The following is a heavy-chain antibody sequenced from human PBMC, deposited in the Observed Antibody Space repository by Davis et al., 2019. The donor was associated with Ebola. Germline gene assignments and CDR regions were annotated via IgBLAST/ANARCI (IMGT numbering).Heavy chain of an antibody. CDR2: ISPDDGYA. V-gene: IGHV1-18*01. Sequence: ASVKVSCKASGYSFNRHGISWVRQAPGQGLEWMGWISPDDGYANYEQKFQGRVTMTTDTSTNIAYMELRSLRSDDTAVYYCAKEGTSEDAWGAFDIWGQGTTVTVSS. J-gene: IGHJ3*02. D-gene: IGHD7-27*01. CDR3: AKEGTSEDAWGAFDI. CDR1: GYSFNRHG.